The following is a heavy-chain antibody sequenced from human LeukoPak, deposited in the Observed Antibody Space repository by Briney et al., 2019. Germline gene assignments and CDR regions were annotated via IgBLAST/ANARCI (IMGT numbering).Heavy chain of an antibody. D-gene: IGHD3-10*01. CDR1: GFTFDDYT. CDR3: AKDTHYYGSGSQHYNMDV. Sequence: GGSLRLSCGASGFTFDDYTMHWVRQAPGKGLEWVSLISWDGGSTYYADSVKGRFTISRDNSKNSLYLQMNSLRTEDTALYYCAKDTHYYGSGSQHYNMDVWGKGTTVTVSS. J-gene: IGHJ6*03. V-gene: IGHV3-43*01. CDR2: ISWDGGST.